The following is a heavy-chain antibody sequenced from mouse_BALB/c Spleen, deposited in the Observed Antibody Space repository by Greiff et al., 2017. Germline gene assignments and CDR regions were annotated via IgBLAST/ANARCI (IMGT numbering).Heavy chain of an antibody. CDR1: GYTFTSYW. J-gene: IGHJ4*01. D-gene: IGHD2-1*01. Sequence: QVQLQQPGAELVKPGAPVKLSCKASGYTFTSYWMNWVKQRPGRGLEWIGRIDPSDSETNYNQKFKDKATLTVDKSSSTAYIQLSSLTSEDSAVYYGAREVGNHDGAMDYWGQGTSVTVSS. V-gene: IGHV1-69*02. CDR3: AREVGNHDGAMDY. CDR2: IDPSDSET.